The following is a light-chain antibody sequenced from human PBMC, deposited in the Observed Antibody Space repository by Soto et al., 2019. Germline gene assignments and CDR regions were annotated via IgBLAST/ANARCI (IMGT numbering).Light chain of an antibody. CDR2: AAS. Sequence: IQSTQSPSSLSASVGDRVTLTCRASQGIGSYLAWYQQKPGEAPKLLIFAASTLQSGVPSRFSGSGSGTDFTLTISSLQAEDFATYYCQQLSTYPSTFGGGTKVDNK. CDR3: QQLSTYPST. J-gene: IGKJ4*01. V-gene: IGKV1-9*01. CDR1: QGIGSY.